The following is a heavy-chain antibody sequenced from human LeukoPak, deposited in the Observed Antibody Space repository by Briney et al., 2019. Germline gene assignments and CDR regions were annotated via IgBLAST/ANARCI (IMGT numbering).Heavy chain of an antibody. CDR1: GYTFTGYY. D-gene: IGHD3-22*01. Sequence: ASVKVSCKASGYTFTGYYMHWVRQAPGQGLEWMGWINPNSGGTNYAQKFQGGVTMTRDTSISTAYMELSRLRSDDTAVYYCARRDSSGYSGFDYWGQGTLVTVSS. CDR3: ARRDSSGYSGFDY. CDR2: INPNSGGT. V-gene: IGHV1-2*02. J-gene: IGHJ4*02.